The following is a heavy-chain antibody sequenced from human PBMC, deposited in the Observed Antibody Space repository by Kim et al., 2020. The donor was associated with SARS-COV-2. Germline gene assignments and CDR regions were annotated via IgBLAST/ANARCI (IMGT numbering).Heavy chain of an antibody. V-gene: IGHV1-46*01. Sequence: ASVKVSCKASGYTFTSYYMHWVRQAPGQGLEWMGIINPSGGSTSYAQKFQRRVTMTRDTSTSTVYMELSSLRSEDTAVYYCARGGYYYDSSGYYYDHWGQGTLVTVSS. CDR2: INPSGGST. CDR1: GYTFTSYY. J-gene: IGHJ4*02. D-gene: IGHD3-22*01. CDR3: ARGGYYYDSSGYYYDH.